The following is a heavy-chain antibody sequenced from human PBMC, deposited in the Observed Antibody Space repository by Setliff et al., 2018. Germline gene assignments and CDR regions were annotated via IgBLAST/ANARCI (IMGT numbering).Heavy chain of an antibody. CDR1: GFTFNSYS. CDR3: ARDRIAAADAIHYYYFAMDV. Sequence: LRLSCAASGFTFNSYSMNWVRQAPGKGLEWVSSISSSSSYIYYADSVKGRFTISRDNAKNSLYLQMNSLRAEDTAVYYCARDRIAAADAIHYYYFAMDVWGQGTTVTVSS. D-gene: IGHD6-13*01. CDR2: ISSSSSYI. J-gene: IGHJ6*02. V-gene: IGHV3-21*01.